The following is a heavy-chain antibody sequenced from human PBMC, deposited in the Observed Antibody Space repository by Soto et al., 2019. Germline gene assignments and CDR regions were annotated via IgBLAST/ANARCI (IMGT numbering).Heavy chain of an antibody. CDR2: IYYSGST. Sequence: KTSETLSLTCTVSGGSISSSSYYWGWIRQPPGKGLEWIGSIYYSGSTYYNPSLKSRVTISVDTSKNQFSLKLSSVTAADTAVYYCARQDSESPNWFDPWGQGTLVTVS. J-gene: IGHJ5*02. V-gene: IGHV4-39*01. CDR3: ARQDSESPNWFDP. D-gene: IGHD3-22*01. CDR1: GGSISSSSYY.